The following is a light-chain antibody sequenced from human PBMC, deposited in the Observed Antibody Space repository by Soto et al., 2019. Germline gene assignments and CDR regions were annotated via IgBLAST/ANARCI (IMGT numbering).Light chain of an antibody. J-gene: IGLJ3*02. V-gene: IGLV2-14*01. CDR2: GVS. CDR1: SSDVGNYNY. Sequence: QSALTQPASVSGSPGQSITISCTGSSSDVGNYNYVSWYQQHPGKAPKLMIYGVSNRPSEVSNRFSGSKSGNTASLTISGLQAEDEADYYCSSYTSSSTWLFGGWTKLTVL. CDR3: SSYTSSSTWL.